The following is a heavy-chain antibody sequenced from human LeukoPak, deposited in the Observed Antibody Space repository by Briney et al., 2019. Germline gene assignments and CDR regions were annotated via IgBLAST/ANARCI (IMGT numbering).Heavy chain of an antibody. J-gene: IGHJ4*02. CDR3: TTYTSGHY. CDR2: ITTKAESYAT. CDR1: GFTFSAFH. Sequence: GGSLKLSCAASGFTFSAFHMRWVRQASGKGLEWVGRITTKAESYATAYAASVKGRFTVSRDDSKNTAYLQMSSLKTEDTALYYCTTYTSGHYWGQGTLVTVSS. D-gene: IGHD6-19*01. V-gene: IGHV3-73*01.